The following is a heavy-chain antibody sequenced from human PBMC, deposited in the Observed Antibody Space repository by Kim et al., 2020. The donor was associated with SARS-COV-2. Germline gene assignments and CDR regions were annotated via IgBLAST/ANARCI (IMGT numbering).Heavy chain of an antibody. CDR2: IHYSGTT. Sequence: SETLSLTCAVSGGSINSDSHYWGWVRQPPGKGMEWIGSIHYSGTTSYNPSLQSRVTISIDTSKNQFSLKVRSVTAADTAVYYCAGLAVVGWPTNDFWGQGTLVTVSS. V-gene: IGHV4-39*01. CDR3: AGLAVVGWPTNDF. CDR1: GGSINSDSHY. D-gene: IGHD1-1*01. J-gene: IGHJ4*02.